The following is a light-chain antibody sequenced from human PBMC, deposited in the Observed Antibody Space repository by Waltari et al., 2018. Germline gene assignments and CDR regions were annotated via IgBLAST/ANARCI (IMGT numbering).Light chain of an antibody. J-gene: IGKJ3*01. Sequence: DIQMTQSPSSLSASVGDTVTFTCRASQAIDTYLNWYQQKPGKAPKRLIYSTSNLDSGVPSRFSGSESGTDFTLTISSLQPDDFATYYCLQYDSPPFTFGPGTKLDF. CDR1: QAIDTY. CDR3: LQYDSPPFT. CDR2: STS. V-gene: IGKV1-17*01.